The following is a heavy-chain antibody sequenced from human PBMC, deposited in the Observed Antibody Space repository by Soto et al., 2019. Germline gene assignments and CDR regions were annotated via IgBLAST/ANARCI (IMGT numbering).Heavy chain of an antibody. CDR2: IYHSGST. Sequence: QLQLQESGSGLVKPSQTLSLTCAVSGGSISSGGYSWSWIRQPPGKGLEWIGYIYHSGSTYYNPSLKSRVXXSXDXXKNQFSLKLSSVTAADTAVYYCARVPRFGGDAFDIWGQGTMVTVSS. J-gene: IGHJ3*02. V-gene: IGHV4-30-2*01. CDR1: GGSISSGGYS. D-gene: IGHD3-10*01. CDR3: ARVPRFGGDAFDI.